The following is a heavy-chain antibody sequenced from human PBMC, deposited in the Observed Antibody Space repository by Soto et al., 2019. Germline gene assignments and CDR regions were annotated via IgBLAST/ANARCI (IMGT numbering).Heavy chain of an antibody. J-gene: IGHJ1*01. D-gene: IGHD2-21*02. V-gene: IGHV5-51*01. CDR1: GYTFSNFW. CDR2: IYPGDHET. Sequence: GESLKISCQCSGYTFSNFWIGWVRQLPGQGLEWMGIIYPGDHETRYSPSFLGKVTISAEKSINTAYLQWSSLEASDSAFYFCARGPPHMVVVTYFQNWGQGTLVTVSS. CDR3: ARGPPHMVVVTYFQN.